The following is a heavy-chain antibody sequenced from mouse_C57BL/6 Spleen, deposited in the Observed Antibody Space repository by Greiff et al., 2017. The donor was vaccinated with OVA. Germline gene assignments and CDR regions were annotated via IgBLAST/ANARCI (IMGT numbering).Heavy chain of an antibody. Sequence: VQLQQPGAELVKPGASVKMSCKASGYTFTSYWITWVKQRPGQGLEWIGDIYPGSGSTNYNEKFKSKATLTVDTSSSTAYMQLSSLTSEDSAVYYCARWEGNSAWFAYWGQGTLVTVSA. CDR1: GYTFTSYW. V-gene: IGHV1-55*01. J-gene: IGHJ3*01. CDR2: IYPGSGST. D-gene: IGHD2-1*01. CDR3: ARWEGNSAWFAY.